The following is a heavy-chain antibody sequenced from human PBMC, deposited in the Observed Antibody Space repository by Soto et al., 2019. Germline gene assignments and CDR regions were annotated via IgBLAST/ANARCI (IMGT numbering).Heavy chain of an antibody. D-gene: IGHD3-22*01. J-gene: IGHJ5*02. V-gene: IGHV1-46*01. CDR3: ARVYYYDSTGYSS. CDR1: GYPFTSSY. Sequence: ASMKVACKASGYPFTSSYMHCVRQAPGQGLEWMGIINPSGGSTSYAQKFQGRVTMTTDTSTSTAYMELRSLRSDDTAVYYCARVYYYDSTGYSSWGQGTLVTVSS. CDR2: INPSGGST.